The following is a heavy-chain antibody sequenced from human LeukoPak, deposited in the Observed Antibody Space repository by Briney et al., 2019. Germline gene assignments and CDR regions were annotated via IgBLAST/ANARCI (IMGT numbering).Heavy chain of an antibody. V-gene: IGHV3-30*04. CDR2: ISYDGSNK. D-gene: IGHD1-26*01. CDR1: VFTFSSYS. J-gene: IGHJ4*02. Sequence: PGRSLRLSCAASVFTFSSYSMHWVRQAPGKGLEWVAVISYDGSNKYYADSVRGRFTISRDNSKNTLYVQMNSLRDEDTAVYYCAKDQRWESPHYLDSWGQGTLVTVSS. CDR3: AKDQRWESPHYLDS.